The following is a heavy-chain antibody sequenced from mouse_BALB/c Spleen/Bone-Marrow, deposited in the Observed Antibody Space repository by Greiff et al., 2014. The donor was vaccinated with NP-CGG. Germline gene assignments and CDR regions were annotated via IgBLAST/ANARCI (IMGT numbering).Heavy chain of an antibody. J-gene: IGHJ3*01. CDR1: GYTFTSYY. Sequence: VQLVESGPELVKPGASVKMSCKASGYTFTSYYIHWVKQRPGQGLEWIGWIYPGDGSAKYNEKFKGKTTLTADKSSSTAYMLLSSLTSEDSAFYFCAREDYYYGSSRAWFAYWGQGTLVTVSA. D-gene: IGHD1-1*01. CDR2: IYPGDGSA. CDR3: AREDYYYGSSRAWFAY. V-gene: IGHV1S56*01.